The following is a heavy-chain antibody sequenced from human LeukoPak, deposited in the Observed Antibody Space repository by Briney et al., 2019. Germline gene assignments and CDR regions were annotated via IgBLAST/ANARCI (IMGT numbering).Heavy chain of an antibody. CDR3: ARRRGYGSGPDPFDL. Sequence: QSGGSLRLSCVVSGVNFYTYYMSWVRQAPGKGLEWVASIQQDGSEKNYVDSVKGRFTISRDNAKSSLYLQVNSLSAEDTAVYYCARRRGYGSGPDPFDLWGQGTLLTVSS. J-gene: IGHJ4*02. CDR1: GVNFYTYY. V-gene: IGHV3-7*01. CDR2: IQQDGSEK. D-gene: IGHD3-10*01.